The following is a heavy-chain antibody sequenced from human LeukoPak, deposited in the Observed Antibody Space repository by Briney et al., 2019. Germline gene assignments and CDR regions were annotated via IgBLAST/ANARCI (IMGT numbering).Heavy chain of an antibody. Sequence: PSETLSLTCTVSGGSISSYYWSWIRQPPGKGLEWIGYIYYSGSTNYNPSLKSRVTISVDTSKNQFSLKLSSVTAADTAVYYCTRGQTLPGAKYYFDHWGQGTLVTVSS. CDR1: GGSISSYY. V-gene: IGHV4-59*01. CDR2: IYYSGST. J-gene: IGHJ4*02. D-gene: IGHD4/OR15-4a*01. CDR3: TRGQTLPGAKYYFDH.